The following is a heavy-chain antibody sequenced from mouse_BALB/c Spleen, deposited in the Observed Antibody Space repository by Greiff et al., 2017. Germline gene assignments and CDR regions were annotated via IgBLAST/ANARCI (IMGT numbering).Heavy chain of an antibody. Sequence: QVQLQQSGAELMKPGDSVKISCKATGYTFSSYWIEWVKQRPGHGLEWIGEILPGSGSTNYNEKFKGKATFTADTSSNTAYMQLSSLTSEDSAVYYCHYYGLAYWGQGTLVTVSA. J-gene: IGHJ3*01. V-gene: IGHV1-9*01. CDR2: ILPGSGST. CDR3: HYYGLAY. CDR1: GYTFSSYW. D-gene: IGHD1-2*01.